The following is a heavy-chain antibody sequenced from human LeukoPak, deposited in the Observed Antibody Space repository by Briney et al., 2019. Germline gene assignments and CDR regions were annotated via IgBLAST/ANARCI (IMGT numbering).Heavy chain of an antibody. J-gene: IGHJ4*02. Sequence: PGGSLRLSCVASGFIFSTYGLDWVRQSPGRGLEWVAVIWYDGSQRYYADSVKGRFTISRDDSQNTIYLQMDSLRAEDTAVYYCATSSPRNYFDHWGQGTLVTVSS. D-gene: IGHD1-14*01. CDR2: IWYDGSQR. V-gene: IGHV3-33*01. CDR3: ATSSPRNYFDH. CDR1: GFIFSTYG.